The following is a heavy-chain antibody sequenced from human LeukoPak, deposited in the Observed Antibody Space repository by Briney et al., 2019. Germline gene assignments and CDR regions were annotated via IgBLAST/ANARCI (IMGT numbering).Heavy chain of an antibody. V-gene: IGHV3-30*04. CDR1: GFTFSSYA. D-gene: IGHD3-22*01. Sequence: GGSLRLSCAASGFTFSSYAMHWVRQAPGKGLEWVAVISYDGSNKYYADSVKGRFTISRDNSKNTLYLQMNSLRAEDTAVYYCARGYYYDSSGCGFWGQGTLVTVSS. CDR2: ISYDGSNK. J-gene: IGHJ4*02. CDR3: ARGYYYDSSGCGF.